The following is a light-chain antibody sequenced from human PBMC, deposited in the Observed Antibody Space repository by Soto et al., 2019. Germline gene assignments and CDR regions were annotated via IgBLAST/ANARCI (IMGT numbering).Light chain of an antibody. CDR3: QQLNNYPIT. J-gene: IGKJ5*01. CDR1: QGINSY. CDR2: SAS. V-gene: IGKV1-9*01. Sequence: DIQLTQSPSFLSASVGDRVTITCRANQGINSYLAWYQQKPGKAPNLLIYSASTLQSGVPTRFSGSGSGTEFTLTSSSLQPEDFATYYCQQLNNYPITFGQGTRLEIK.